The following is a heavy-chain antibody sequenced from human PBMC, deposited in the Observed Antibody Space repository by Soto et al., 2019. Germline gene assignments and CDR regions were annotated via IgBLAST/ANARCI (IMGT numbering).Heavy chain of an antibody. Sequence: EVQVLESGGGLVQPGGSLRLSCAASGFTFSSYAMSWVRQAPGQGLEWVSAISGSGSKTYYADSVKGRFTISRDNSKNTLYLQRNSLRAEDTALYYCAKTASMTIRDGFDHWGQGTLVTVSS. CDR2: ISGSGSKT. CDR3: AKTASMTIRDGFDH. CDR1: GFTFSSYA. D-gene: IGHD4-17*01. J-gene: IGHJ4*02. V-gene: IGHV3-23*01.